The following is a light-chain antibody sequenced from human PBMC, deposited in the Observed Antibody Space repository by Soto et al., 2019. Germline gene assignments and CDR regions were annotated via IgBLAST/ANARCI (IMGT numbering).Light chain of an antibody. CDR2: EVS. J-gene: IGLJ2*01. CDR3: SSYAGSNNLRV. V-gene: IGLV2-8*01. CDR1: SSDVGGYNY. Sequence: QSALTQPPSASGSPGQSVTISCTGTSSDVGGYNYVSWYQQHPGKAPKLMIYEVSKRPSGVPDRFSGSKSGNTASLTVSGLQAEAEADYYCSSYAGSNNLRVFGGGTKLTVL.